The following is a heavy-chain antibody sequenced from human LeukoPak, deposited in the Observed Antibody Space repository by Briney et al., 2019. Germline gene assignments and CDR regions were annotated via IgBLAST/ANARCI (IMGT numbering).Heavy chain of an antibody. CDR1: GGSISSYY. V-gene: IGHV4-59*01. D-gene: IGHD3-22*01. Sequence: PSETLSLTCTVSGGSISSYYWSWVRQPPGKGLEWIGYIYYSGNHNYNPSLKSRVTISVDTSKNQFSLKLSSVTAADTAVYYCARGGWNKFDYWGQGTLVTVSS. CDR2: IYYSGNH. CDR3: ARGGWNKFDY. J-gene: IGHJ4*02.